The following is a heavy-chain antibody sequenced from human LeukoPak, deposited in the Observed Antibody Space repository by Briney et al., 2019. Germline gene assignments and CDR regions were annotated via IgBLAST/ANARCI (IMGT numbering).Heavy chain of an antibody. V-gene: IGHV1-18*01. CDR3: ARDRWGIAAAGDSHFDY. D-gene: IGHD6-13*01. CDR1: GYTFTSYG. Sequence: ASVKVSCKASGYTFTSYGISWVRQAPGQGLEWVGWISAYNGNTNYAQKLQGRVTMTTDTSTSTAYMELRSLRSDDTAVYYCARDRWGIAAAGDSHFDYWGQGTLVTVSS. J-gene: IGHJ4*02. CDR2: ISAYNGNT.